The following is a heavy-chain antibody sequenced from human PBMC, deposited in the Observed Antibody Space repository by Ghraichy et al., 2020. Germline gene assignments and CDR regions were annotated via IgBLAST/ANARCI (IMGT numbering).Heavy chain of an antibody. V-gene: IGHV1-69*04. CDR2: IIPSLDIA. Sequence: KVSCQPSGGTLSSSVISWVRQAPGQGLEWMGRIIPSLDIANYAQKFQGRVTITADKSTSTAYMELISLRSEDSAMYYCARTVGDYGMDVWGQGTTVTVSS. J-gene: IGHJ6*02. CDR1: GGTLSSSV. CDR3: ARTVGDYGMDV. D-gene: IGHD4-11*01.